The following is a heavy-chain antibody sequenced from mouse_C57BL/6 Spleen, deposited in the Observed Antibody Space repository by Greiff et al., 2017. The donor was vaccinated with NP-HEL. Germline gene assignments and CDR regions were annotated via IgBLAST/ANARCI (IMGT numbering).Heavy chain of an antibody. J-gene: IGHJ4*01. D-gene: IGHD1-1*01. V-gene: IGHV5-4*01. CDR1: GFTFSSYA. CDR2: ISDGGSYT. Sequence: EVQLVESGGGLVKPGGSLKLSCAASGFTFSSYAMSWVRQTPEKRLEWVATISDGGSYTYYPDNVKGRFTISRDNAKNNLYLQMSHLKSEDTAMYYCAREPIYYYGSSPYYYAMDYWGQGTSVTVSS. CDR3: AREPIYYYGSSPYYYAMDY.